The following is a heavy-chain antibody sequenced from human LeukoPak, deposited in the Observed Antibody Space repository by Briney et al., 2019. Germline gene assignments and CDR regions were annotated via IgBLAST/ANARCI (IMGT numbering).Heavy chain of an antibody. CDR1: GYTFTSYD. CDR2: MNPNSGNT. J-gene: IGHJ5*02. D-gene: IGHD3-9*01. CDR3: ARGSVLRYSDWLATTADTGWFDP. Sequence: ASVKVSCKASGYTFTSYDINWVRQATGQGLEWMGWMNPNSGNTGYAQKFQGRVTMTRNTSISTAYMELSSLRSEDTAVYYCARGSVLRYSDWLATTADTGWFDPWGQGTLVTVSS. V-gene: IGHV1-8*01.